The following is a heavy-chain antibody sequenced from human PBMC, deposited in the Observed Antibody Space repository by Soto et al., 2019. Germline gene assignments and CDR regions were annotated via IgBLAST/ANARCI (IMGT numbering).Heavy chain of an antibody. J-gene: IGHJ4*02. D-gene: IGHD5-12*01. CDR1: GFTLADYG. CDR2: INWNSGII. Sequence: HPGGSLRLSCAASGFTLADYGLHWVRQVPGKGLEWVSGINWNSGIITYADSVKGRFTISRDNSKNTLYLQMNSLRAEDTAVYYCAKSSSLSGYDHHFDYWGQGTLVTVSS. V-gene: IGHV3-9*01. CDR3: AKSSSLSGYDHHFDY.